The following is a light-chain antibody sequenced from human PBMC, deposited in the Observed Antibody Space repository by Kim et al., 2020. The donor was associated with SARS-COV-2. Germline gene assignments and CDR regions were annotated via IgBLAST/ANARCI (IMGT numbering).Light chain of an antibody. CDR2: AAS. Sequence: AFAGDRVTITCRASQGISNYLAWYQQKPGKVPKLLIYAASTLQSGVPSRFSGSGSGTDFTLTISSLQPEDVAAYYCQQYDSAPRAFGQGTKVEIK. CDR1: QGISNY. CDR3: QQYDSAPRA. J-gene: IGKJ1*01. V-gene: IGKV1-27*01.